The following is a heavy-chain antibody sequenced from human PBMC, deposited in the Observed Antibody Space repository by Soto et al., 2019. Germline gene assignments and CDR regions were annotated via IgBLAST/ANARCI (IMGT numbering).Heavy chain of an antibody. V-gene: IGHV4-31*03. J-gene: IGHJ5*02. CDR1: GGSISSGDYY. CDR2: IYYSGRT. Sequence: QVQLQESGPGLVKPSQTLSLTCTVSGGSISSGDYYWSWIRQHPGKCLEWIGYIYYSGRTYYNPSLKSRVTISVDTSKNQFSLKLSSVTAADTAVYYCARWWSGSRQGFDPWGQGTLVTVSS. D-gene: IGHD3-3*01. CDR3: ARWWSGSRQGFDP.